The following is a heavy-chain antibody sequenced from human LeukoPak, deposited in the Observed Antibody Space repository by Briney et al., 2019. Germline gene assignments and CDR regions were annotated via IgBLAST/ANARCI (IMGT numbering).Heavy chain of an antibody. J-gene: IGHJ4*02. CDR3: AKVEGYCSSTSCLDY. CDR2: IRYDGSNK. D-gene: IGHD2-2*01. Sequence: GGSLRLSCAASGFTFSSYGMHWVRQAPGKGLEWVAFIRYDGSNKYYADSVKGRFTISRDNSKNTLYLQMNSLRAEDTAVYYCAKVEGYCSSTSCLDYWGQGTLVTVSS. V-gene: IGHV3-30*02. CDR1: GFTFSSYG.